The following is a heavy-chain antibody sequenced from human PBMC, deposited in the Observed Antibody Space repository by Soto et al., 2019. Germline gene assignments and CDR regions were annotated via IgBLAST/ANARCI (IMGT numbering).Heavy chain of an antibody. CDR1: GGSFSCYL. J-gene: IGHJ4*02. D-gene: IGHD2-2*01. V-gene: IGHV4-34*01. CDR2: INHSGST. CDR3: ARGGIVVVPAAPYFDY. Sequence: VILSLRWAGYGGSFSCYLWIWIRQPQGKGLEWIGEINHSGSTNYNPSLKSRVTISVDTSKNQFSLKLSSVTAADTAVYYCARGGIVVVPAAPYFDYWGQGTLVTVSS.